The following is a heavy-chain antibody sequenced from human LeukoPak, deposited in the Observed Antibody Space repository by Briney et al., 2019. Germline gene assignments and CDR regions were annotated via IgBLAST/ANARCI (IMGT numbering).Heavy chain of an antibody. CDR3: ARGGYYYDSSGYYYAFDY. D-gene: IGHD3-22*01. CDR2: MNPNSGNT. V-gene: IGHV1-8*02. CDR1: GYTFTSYG. J-gene: IGHJ4*02. Sequence: ASVKVSCKASGYTFTSYGISWVRQAPGQGLEWMGWMNPNSGNTGYAQKFQGRVTMTRNTSISTAYMELSSLRSEDTAVYYCARGGYYYDSSGYYYAFDYWGQGTLVTVSS.